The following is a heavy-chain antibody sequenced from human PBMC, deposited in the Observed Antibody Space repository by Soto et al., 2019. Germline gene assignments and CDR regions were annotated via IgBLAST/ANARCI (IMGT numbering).Heavy chain of an antibody. Sequence: SETLSLTCAVSGGSISSSNWWSWVRQPPGKGLEWIGEIYHSGSTNYNPSLKSRVTISVDKSKNQFSLKLSSVTAADTAVYYCARDSTDYYGSGSYFDYWGQGTLVNVSS. CDR3: ARDSTDYYGSGSYFDY. CDR2: IYHSGST. D-gene: IGHD3-10*01. CDR1: GGSISSSNW. J-gene: IGHJ4*02. V-gene: IGHV4-4*02.